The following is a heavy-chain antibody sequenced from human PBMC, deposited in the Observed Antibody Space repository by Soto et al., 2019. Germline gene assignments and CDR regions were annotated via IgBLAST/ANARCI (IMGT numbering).Heavy chain of an antibody. CDR1: GGTFSSYA. CDR3: ARDLSYSSGDFDY. V-gene: IGHV1-69*13. CDR2: IIPIFGTA. Sequence: SVKVSCKASGGTFSSYAISWVRQAPGQGLEWMGGIIPIFGTANYAQKFQGRVTITADESTSTAYMELSSLRSEDTAVYYCARDLSYSSGDFDYWGQGTLVTVSS. J-gene: IGHJ4*02. D-gene: IGHD3-22*01.